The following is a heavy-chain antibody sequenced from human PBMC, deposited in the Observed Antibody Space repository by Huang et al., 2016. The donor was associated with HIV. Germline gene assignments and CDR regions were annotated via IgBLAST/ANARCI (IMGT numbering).Heavy chain of an antibody. D-gene: IGHD2-2*01. CDR3: ARHMDCSSSSCLAGGHERGPFDM. CDR2: IYYSGRP. Sequence: QLQLQESGPGLVKPSETLSLTCSVSGGSISSSSYYWGWIRQTPGKGLEWIGSIYYSGRPCYNPSPKSRVTISVDTSKNQFSLRLSSVTAADTSVYYCARHMDCSSSSCLAGGHERGPFDMWGQGTMVTVSS. V-gene: IGHV4-39*01. CDR1: GGSISSSSYY. J-gene: IGHJ3*02.